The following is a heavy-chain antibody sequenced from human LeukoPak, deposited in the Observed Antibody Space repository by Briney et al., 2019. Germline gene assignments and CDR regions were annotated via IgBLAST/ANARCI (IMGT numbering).Heavy chain of an antibody. CDR3: AKGLGVASLIVDALDM. V-gene: IGHV3-9*03. CDR2: TTWNSGSV. D-gene: IGHD3/OR15-3a*01. Sequence: GGSLRLSYAASGFTFHDYAMHWVRHVPGKGLEWVSGTTWNSGSVLYADSVRGRFTISRDNAKNSLYLQMNSLRPEDMAFYYCAKGLGVASLIVDALDMWGQGTMVTV. CDR1: GFTFHDYA. J-gene: IGHJ3*02.